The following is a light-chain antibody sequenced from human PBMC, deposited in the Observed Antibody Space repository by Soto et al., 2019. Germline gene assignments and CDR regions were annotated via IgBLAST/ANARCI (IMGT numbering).Light chain of an antibody. Sequence: LTQSPGTLSLYPGERATLSCRASQSVSSSYLAWYQQKPGQAPRLLIYGAFSRATGIPDRFSASGSGTDFTLTISRLEPEDSAVYYCQQYKTFGQGTKVDIK. CDR2: GAF. V-gene: IGKV3-20*01. CDR1: QSVSSSY. J-gene: IGKJ1*01. CDR3: QQYKT.